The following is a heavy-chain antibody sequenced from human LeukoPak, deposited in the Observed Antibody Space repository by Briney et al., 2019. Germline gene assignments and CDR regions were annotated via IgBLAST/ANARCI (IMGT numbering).Heavy chain of an antibody. CDR1: GYTFTSYY. J-gene: IGHJ4*02. CDR3: ATEPTNRGGATTYYFDY. V-gene: IGHV1-46*01. Sequence: ASVKVSCKASGYTFTSYYMRWVRQAPGQGLEWMGIINPSGGSTSYAQKFQGRVTITADESTSTAYMELSSLRSEDTAVYYCATEPTNRGGATTYYFDYWGQGTLVTVSS. CDR2: INPSGGST. D-gene: IGHD1-26*01.